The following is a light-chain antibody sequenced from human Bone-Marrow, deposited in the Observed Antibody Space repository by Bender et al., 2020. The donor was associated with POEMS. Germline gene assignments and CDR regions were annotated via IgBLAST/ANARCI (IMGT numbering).Light chain of an antibody. CDR2: QDD. J-gene: IGLJ2*01. CDR3: QAWDSDTAI. Sequence: SYELTQPPSVSVSPGQTAYITCSGDEVGGKFLSWYQQRPGQSPILVIYQDDKRPSGIPERFSGSNSGTTATLTVSGTQTLDEADYYCQAWDSDTAIFGGGTKLTVL. V-gene: IGLV3-1*01. CDR1: EVGGKF.